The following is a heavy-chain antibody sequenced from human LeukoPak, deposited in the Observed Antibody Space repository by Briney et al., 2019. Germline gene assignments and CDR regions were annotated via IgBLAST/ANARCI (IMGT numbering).Heavy chain of an antibody. V-gene: IGHV3-66*01. CDR2: IYSGGYT. CDR1: GFTVSSTY. Sequence: GGSLRLSCAASGFTVSSTYLTWVRQAPGKGLEWLSVIYSGGYTYYADSVKGRFFISRDISEDMVYLQMNSLSVEDTAVYFCARGRPAHYFDSWGPGTLVTVS. J-gene: IGHJ4*02. D-gene: IGHD6-6*01. CDR3: ARGRPAHYFDS.